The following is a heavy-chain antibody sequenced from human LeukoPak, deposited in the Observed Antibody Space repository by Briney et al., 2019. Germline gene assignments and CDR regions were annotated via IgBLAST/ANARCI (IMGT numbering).Heavy chain of an antibody. J-gene: IGHJ4*02. CDR3: ARRGYSYGEFDY. Sequence: SETLSLTCAVYGGSFSGYYWSWIRQPPGKGLEWIGEINHSGSTNYNPSLKSRVTISVDTSKNQSSLKLSSVTAADTAVYYCARRGYSYGEFDYWGQGTLVTVSS. CDR1: GGSFSGYY. CDR2: INHSGST. V-gene: IGHV4-34*01. D-gene: IGHD5-18*01.